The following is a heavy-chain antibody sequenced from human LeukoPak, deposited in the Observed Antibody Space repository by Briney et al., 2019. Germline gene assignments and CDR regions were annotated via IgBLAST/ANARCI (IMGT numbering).Heavy chain of an antibody. D-gene: IGHD6-25*01. V-gene: IGHV6-1*01. Sequence: SQTLSLTCAISGDSVSSDSATWNWIRQSPSRGLEWLGRTYYRSKWYNDYAVSVKSRITINPDTSKNQFSLQLNSVTPEDTAVYYCARAMRIAAAGTFYFDYWGQGTLVTVSS. J-gene: IGHJ4*02. CDR2: TYYRSKWYN. CDR1: GDSVSSDSAT. CDR3: ARAMRIAAAGTFYFDY.